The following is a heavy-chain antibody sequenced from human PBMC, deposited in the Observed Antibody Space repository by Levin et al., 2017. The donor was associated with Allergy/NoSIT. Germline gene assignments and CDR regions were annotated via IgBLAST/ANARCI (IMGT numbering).Heavy chain of an antibody. V-gene: IGHV3-21*01. Sequence: PGGSLRLSCAASGFTFSSYSMNWVRQAPGKGLEWVSSISSSSSYIYYADSVKGRFTISRDNAKNSLYLQMNSLRAEDTAVYYCARDLSVLAVAGSRCGYWGQGTLVTVSS. CDR2: ISSSSSYI. D-gene: IGHD6-19*01. J-gene: IGHJ4*02. CDR3: ARDLSVLAVAGSRCGY. CDR1: GFTFSSYS.